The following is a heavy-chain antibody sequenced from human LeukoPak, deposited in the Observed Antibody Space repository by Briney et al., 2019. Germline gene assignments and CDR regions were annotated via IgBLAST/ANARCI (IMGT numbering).Heavy chain of an antibody. D-gene: IGHD1-26*01. Sequence: GGSLRLSCAASGFRFRSYAMSCVRQAPGKGLEWISSISGSVGNTNYADSVKGRFTISRDNPKNTLYLQMNSLRAEDTAIYFCAKFPQSVVGTTQCELWGQKTLVTVSS. CDR1: GFRFRSYA. J-gene: IGHJ4*02. V-gene: IGHV3-23*01. CDR2: ISGSVGNT. CDR3: AKFPQSVVGTTQCEL.